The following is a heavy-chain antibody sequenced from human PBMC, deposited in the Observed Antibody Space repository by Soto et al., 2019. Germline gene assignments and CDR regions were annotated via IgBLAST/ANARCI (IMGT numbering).Heavy chain of an antibody. J-gene: IGHJ6*02. CDR1: GYSFTNYW. Sequence: GESLKISCKGSGYSFTNYWIGWVRQMPGKGLEWMGINYFDSGDSDIRYSPSFQGQVTTSADKSISTAYLQWSSLKASDTAMYYCARSKWLLHDYYYGMDVWGQGTTVTV. CDR3: ARSKWLLHDYYYGMDV. CDR2: NYFDSGDSDI. V-gene: IGHV5-51*01. D-gene: IGHD3-22*01.